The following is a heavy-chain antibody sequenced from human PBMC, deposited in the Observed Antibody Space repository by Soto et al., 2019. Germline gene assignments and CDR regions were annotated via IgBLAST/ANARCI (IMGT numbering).Heavy chain of an antibody. CDR1: GGTFSSYA. V-gene: IGHV1-69*01. J-gene: IGHJ3*02. D-gene: IGHD1-1*01. CDR3: ARVGVRGKTAGYAFDI. Sequence: QVQLVQSGAEVKKPGSSVKVSCKASGGTFSSYAISWVRQAPGQGLEWMGGIIPIFGTANYAQKFQGRVTITADESTSTAYMELSSLRSEDTAVYYCARVGVRGKTAGYAFDIWGQGTMVTVSS. CDR2: IIPIFGTA.